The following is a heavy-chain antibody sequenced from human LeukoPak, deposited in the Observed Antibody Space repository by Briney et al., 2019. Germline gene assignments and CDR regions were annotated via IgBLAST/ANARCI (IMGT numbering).Heavy chain of an antibody. Sequence: SETLSLTCTISGNSITSVSRYWGWIRQPPGKGLEWIGDIYYTGSTYYSPSLRSRVTMSVHTSENQFSLRLNSVTAVDTAVYYCARRWGNIVGVTYEYWGQGTLVTVSS. CDR2: IYYTGST. D-gene: IGHD3-16*01. V-gene: IGHV4-39*01. CDR3: ARRWGNIVGVTYEY. CDR1: GNSITSVSRY. J-gene: IGHJ4*02.